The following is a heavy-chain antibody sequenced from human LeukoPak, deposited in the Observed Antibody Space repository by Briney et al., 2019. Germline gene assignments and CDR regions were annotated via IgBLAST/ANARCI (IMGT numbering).Heavy chain of an antibody. Sequence: GGSLRLSCAVSGITLSNYGMAWVRQAPGKGLEWVASLSASGGGTSYADSVRGRFTISRDNAKNTLYLQMNSLRAEDTAVYYCAKAAPPSTVTTYNWFDPWGQGTLVTVSS. CDR3: AKAAPPSTVTTYNWFDP. CDR1: GITLSNYG. V-gene: IGHV3-23*01. J-gene: IGHJ5*02. D-gene: IGHD4-17*01. CDR2: LSASGGGT.